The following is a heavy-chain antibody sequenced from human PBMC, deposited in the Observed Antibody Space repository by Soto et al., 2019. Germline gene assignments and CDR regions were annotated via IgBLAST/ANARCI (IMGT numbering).Heavy chain of an antibody. CDR3: ARTAGRQRAMYYYDSSGQVDY. Sequence: PSETLSLTCTVSGGSVSSGSYYWSWIRQPPGKGLEWIGYIYYSGSTNYNPSLKSRVTISVDTSKNQFSLKLSSVTAADTAVYYCARTAGRQRAMYYYDSSGQVDYWGQGTLVTVSS. V-gene: IGHV4-61*01. CDR1: GGSVSSGSYY. CDR2: IYYSGST. D-gene: IGHD3-22*01. J-gene: IGHJ4*02.